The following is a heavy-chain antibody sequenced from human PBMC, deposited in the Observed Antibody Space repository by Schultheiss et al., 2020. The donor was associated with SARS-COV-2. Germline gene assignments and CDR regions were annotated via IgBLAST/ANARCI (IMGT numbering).Heavy chain of an antibody. D-gene: IGHD6-19*01. J-gene: IGHJ4*02. CDR3: AKEGRLQQWLVSRAFDY. CDR1: GFTFSSYA. CDR2: ISYDGSNK. V-gene: IGHV3-30-3*01. Sequence: GGSLRLSCAASGFTFSSYAMHWVRQAPGKGLEWVAVISYDGSNKYYADSVKGRFTISRDNSKNTLYLQMNSLRAEDTAVYYCAKEGRLQQWLVSRAFDYWGQGTLVTVSS.